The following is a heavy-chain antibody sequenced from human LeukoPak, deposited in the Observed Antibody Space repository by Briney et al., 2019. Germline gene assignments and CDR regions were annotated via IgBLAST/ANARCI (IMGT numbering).Heavy chain of an antibody. Sequence: GGSLRLSCAASGFTFSDYYMSWIRQAPGKGLEWVSYISSSGSTTYYADSVKGRFTISRDIAKNSLYLQMNSLRAEDTAVYYCARDPAVAGDYLEYWGQGTLVTVSS. CDR3: ARDPAVAGDYLEY. CDR1: GFTFSDYY. V-gene: IGHV3-11*04. CDR2: ISSSGSTT. J-gene: IGHJ4*02. D-gene: IGHD6-19*01.